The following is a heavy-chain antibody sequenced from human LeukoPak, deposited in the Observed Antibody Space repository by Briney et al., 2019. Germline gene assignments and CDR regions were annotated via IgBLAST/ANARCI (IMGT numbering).Heavy chain of an antibody. CDR1: GFTFSNFW. Sequence: GGSLRLSCAVSGFTFSNFWMSWVRQAPGRGLEWVANIHPEGNEKYHVESVRGRFTISRDNAKNSLFLQMNGLRVEDTAVYYCARGDAFSGDHWGQGTLVTVSS. J-gene: IGHJ4*02. V-gene: IGHV3-7*04. CDR2: IHPEGNEK. CDR3: ARGDAFSGDH.